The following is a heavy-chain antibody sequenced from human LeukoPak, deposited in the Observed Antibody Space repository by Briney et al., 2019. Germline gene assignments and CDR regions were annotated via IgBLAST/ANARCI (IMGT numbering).Heavy chain of an antibody. D-gene: IGHD3-3*01. CDR2: FDPVDGET. CDR3: AILLEDYAFSTGSAKDY. V-gene: IGHV1-24*01. J-gene: IGHJ4*02. CDR1: GYSLTQLS. Sequence: GASVKVSCKVSGYSLTQLSMHWVRQGIGRGLEWMGGFDPVDGETIYAQKFQGRVTMTENTSTDTAYMELSSLRSDDTAVYYCAILLEDYAFSTGSAKDYWGQGTLVTVSS.